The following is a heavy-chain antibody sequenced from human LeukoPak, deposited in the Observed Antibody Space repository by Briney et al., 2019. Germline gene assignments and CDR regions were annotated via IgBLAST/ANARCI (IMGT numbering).Heavy chain of an antibody. V-gene: IGHV1-2*02. Sequence: ASVKVSCKTSGYTFTGYYMHWVRQAPGQGLGWMGWINPKSGGTTYAQKFQGRVTMARDTSISTAYMELSRLRSDDTAVYYCARSIVGATPIDYWGQGTLVTASS. CDR2: INPKSGGT. D-gene: IGHD1-26*01. J-gene: IGHJ4*02. CDR3: ARSIVGATPIDY. CDR1: GYTFTGYY.